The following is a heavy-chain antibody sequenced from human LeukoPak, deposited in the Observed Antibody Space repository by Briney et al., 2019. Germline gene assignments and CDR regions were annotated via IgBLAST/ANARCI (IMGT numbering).Heavy chain of an antibody. CDR2: ISWNSGSI. CDR1: GFTFDDYA. Sequence: GRSLRLSCAASGFTFDDYAMHWVRQAPGKGLEWVSGISWNSGSIGYADSVKGRFTISRDNAKNSLYLQMNSLRAEDTALYYCAKDSGGWFKYWGQGTLVTLSS. V-gene: IGHV3-9*01. CDR3: AKDSGGWFKY. D-gene: IGHD6-19*01. J-gene: IGHJ4*02.